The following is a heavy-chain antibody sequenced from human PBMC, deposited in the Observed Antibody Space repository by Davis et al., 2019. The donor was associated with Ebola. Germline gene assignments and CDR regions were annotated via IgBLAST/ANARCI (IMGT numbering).Heavy chain of an antibody. CDR1: GFTFSDYY. D-gene: IGHD3-22*01. V-gene: IGHV3-11*06. J-gene: IGHJ6*02. CDR3: ATGGITMIHNHGMDV. CDR2: ISSSSSYT. Sequence: PGGPLRLSCAASGFTFSDYYMIWIRQAPGKGLEWVSYISSSSSYTNYADSVKGRFTISRDNAKNSLYLQMNRLRAEDTAVYYCATGGITMIHNHGMDVWGQGTTVTVSS.